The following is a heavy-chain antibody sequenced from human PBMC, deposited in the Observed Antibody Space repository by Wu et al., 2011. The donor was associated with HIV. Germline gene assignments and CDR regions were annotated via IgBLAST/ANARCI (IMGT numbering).Heavy chain of an antibody. Sequence: QVQLVQSGAEVKKAGSSVKVSCKASGSTFSGYAVSWVRQAPGQGLEWMGGMVPMFGRQDYAQKFRGRVKITVDTSQTIAYMELNSLRSDDTAVYYCARSGVSAEYYFYYMNDWGKGTTVTVPS. CDR3: ARSGVSAEYYFYYMND. V-gene: IGHV1-69*06. D-gene: IGHD2-2*01. J-gene: IGHJ6*03. CDR2: MVPMFGRQ. CDR1: GSTFSGYA.